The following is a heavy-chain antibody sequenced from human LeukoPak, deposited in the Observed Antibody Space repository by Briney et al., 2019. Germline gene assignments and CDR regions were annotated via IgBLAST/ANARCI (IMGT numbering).Heavy chain of an antibody. V-gene: IGHV3-30*02. CDR1: GFTFSNYG. CDR3: AKDEGPYYYDSRDAFDI. D-gene: IGHD3-22*01. CDR2: IRSDGSNK. J-gene: IGHJ3*02. Sequence: PGGSLRLSCAASGFTFSNYGMHWVRQAPGKGLERVAFIRSDGSNKYSADSVKGRFTISRDNAKNSLYLQMNSLRAEDMALYYCAKDEGPYYYDSRDAFDIWGQGTMVTVSS.